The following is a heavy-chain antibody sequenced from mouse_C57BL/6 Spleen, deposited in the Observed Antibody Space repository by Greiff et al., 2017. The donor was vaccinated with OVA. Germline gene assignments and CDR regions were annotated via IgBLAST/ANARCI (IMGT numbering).Heavy chain of an antibody. Sequence: EVQLQQSGAELVKPGASVKLSCTASGFNIKDYYMHWVKQRTEQGLEWIGRIDPEDGETKYAPQFQGKATITADTSSNTAYLQLSSLTSEDTAVYYCARSGAYYYGSSYGFAYWGQGTLVTVSA. D-gene: IGHD1-1*01. CDR2: IDPEDGET. CDR1: GFNIKDYY. V-gene: IGHV14-2*01. J-gene: IGHJ3*01. CDR3: ARSGAYYYGSSYGFAY.